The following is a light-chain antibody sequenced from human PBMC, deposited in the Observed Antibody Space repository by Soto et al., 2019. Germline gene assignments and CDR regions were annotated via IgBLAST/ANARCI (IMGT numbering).Light chain of an antibody. Sequence: ELVRTQSPATLSVSPGERAPLSCRASQSVSSNLAWYQPKPGQAPRLLIYGASTRATGIPARFSGSGSGTEFTPSISSLQSEDFAVYYCKQYKEWPTFTFGQGTRVEIK. V-gene: IGKV3-15*01. CDR1: QSVSSN. J-gene: IGKJ5*01. CDR3: KQYKEWPTFT. CDR2: GAS.